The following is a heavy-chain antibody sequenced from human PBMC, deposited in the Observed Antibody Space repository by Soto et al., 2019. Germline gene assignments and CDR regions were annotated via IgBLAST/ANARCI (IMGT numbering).Heavy chain of an antibody. CDR2: INHSGST. V-gene: IGHV4-34*01. Sequence: SETLCLTCAVYGGSFSGYYWSWIRQPPGKGLEWIGEINHSGSTNYNPSLKSRVTISVDTSKNQFSLKLSSVTAADTAVYYWARGSRYCTNGVCYPRTFYYYGMDVWGQGTTVT. CDR3: ARGSRYCTNGVCYPRTFYYYGMDV. J-gene: IGHJ6*02. CDR1: GGSFSGYY. D-gene: IGHD2-8*01.